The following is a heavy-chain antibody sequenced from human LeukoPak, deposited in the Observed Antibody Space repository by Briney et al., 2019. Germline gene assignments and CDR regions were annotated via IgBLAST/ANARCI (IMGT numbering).Heavy chain of an antibody. J-gene: IGHJ4*02. Sequence: SETLSLTCTVSGGSISSYYWSWIRQPPGKGLEWIGYIYYSGSTNYNPSLKSRVTISVDTSKNQFSLKLSSVTAADTAVHYCARGGHDYYDSSGYYDYWGQGTLVTVSS. CDR3: ARGGHDYYDSSGYYDY. V-gene: IGHV4-59*12. D-gene: IGHD3-22*01. CDR2: IYYSGST. CDR1: GGSISSYY.